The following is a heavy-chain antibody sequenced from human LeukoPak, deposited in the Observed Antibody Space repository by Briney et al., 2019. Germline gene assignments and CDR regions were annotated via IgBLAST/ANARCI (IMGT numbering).Heavy chain of an antibody. V-gene: IGHV4-34*01. CDR1: GGSFSGYY. CDR3: ARRTTVTIPFGY. D-gene: IGHD4-11*01. Sequence: SETLSLTCAVYGGSFSGYYWSWIRQPPGKGLEWSGEINHSGSTNYNPSLKSRVTISVDKSKSQFSLKLGSVTAADTAVYYCARRTTVTIPFGYWGQGTLVTVSS. J-gene: IGHJ4*02. CDR2: INHSGST.